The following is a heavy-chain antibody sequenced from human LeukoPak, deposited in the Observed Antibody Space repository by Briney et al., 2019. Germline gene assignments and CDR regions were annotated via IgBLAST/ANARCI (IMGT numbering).Heavy chain of an antibody. V-gene: IGHV4-61*01. Sequence: SETLSLTCTVSGGSVSSGSYYWSWIRQPPGKGLEWIGYIYYSGSTHYNPSLKSRVTMSVDTSKNQFSLELSSVTAADTAVYYCAREGSLGYSDYWGQGTLVTVSS. CDR1: GGSVSSGSYY. CDR2: IYYSGST. J-gene: IGHJ4*02. D-gene: IGHD3-10*01. CDR3: AREGSLGYSDY.